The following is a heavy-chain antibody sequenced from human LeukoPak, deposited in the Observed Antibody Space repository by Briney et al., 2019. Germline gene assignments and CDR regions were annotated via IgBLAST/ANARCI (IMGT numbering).Heavy chain of an antibody. CDR2: IIPILGIA. CDR3: AGGYCSGGSCYPPPY. V-gene: IGHV1-69*04. Sequence: SSVKVSCKASGGTFSSYAISWVRQAPGQGLEWMGRIIPILGIANYAQKFQGRVTITADKSTSTAYMELSSLRSEDTAVYYCAGGYCSGGSCYPPPYWGQGTLVTVSS. J-gene: IGHJ4*02. CDR1: GGTFSSYA. D-gene: IGHD2-15*01.